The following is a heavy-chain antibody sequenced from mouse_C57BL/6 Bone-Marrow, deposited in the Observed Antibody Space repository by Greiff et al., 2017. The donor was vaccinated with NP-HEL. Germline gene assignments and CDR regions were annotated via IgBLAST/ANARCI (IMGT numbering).Heavy chain of an antibody. J-gene: IGHJ2*01. CDR3: TTSYGVDYYGDY. Sequence: VQLKESGAELVRPGASVKLSCTASGFNIKDYYMHWVKQRPEQGLEWIGRIEPGDGDTEYAPKFKGKATMTADTSSNTAYLQLSSLTSEDTAVEYCTTSYGVDYYGDYWGQGTTLTVSS. D-gene: IGHD1-1*01. CDR2: IEPGDGDT. CDR1: GFNIKDYY. V-gene: IGHV14-1*01.